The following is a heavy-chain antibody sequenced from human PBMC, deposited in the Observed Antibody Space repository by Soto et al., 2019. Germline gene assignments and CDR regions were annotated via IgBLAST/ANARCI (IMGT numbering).Heavy chain of an antibody. CDR2: VNPSGGHT. CDR3: ARGGHVVVVTAALDY. J-gene: IGHJ4*02. CDR1: GDTFTGYY. Sequence: ASVKVSCKASGDTFTGYYIHWVRQAPGQGLEWMGTVNPSGGHTTYAQHFLGRVTMTRDTSTSTLYMELTSLTSDDTAIYYCARGGHVVVVTAALDYWGQGTLVTVSS. V-gene: IGHV1-46*01. D-gene: IGHD2-21*02.